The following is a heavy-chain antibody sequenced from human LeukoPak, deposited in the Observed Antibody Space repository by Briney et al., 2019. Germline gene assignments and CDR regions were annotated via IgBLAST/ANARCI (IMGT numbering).Heavy chain of an antibody. CDR2: ITSSSAYI. J-gene: IGHJ4*02. V-gene: IGHV3-21*01. CDR1: RFTVSSNY. Sequence: GGSLRLSCAASRFTVSSNYMSWVRQAPGKGLEWVSSITSSSAYIYYADSLKGRFTISRDNAKNSLSLQMNSLRADDTAVYYCVRDRDGYNFDYWGQGTLVTVSS. D-gene: IGHD5-24*01. CDR3: VRDRDGYNFDY.